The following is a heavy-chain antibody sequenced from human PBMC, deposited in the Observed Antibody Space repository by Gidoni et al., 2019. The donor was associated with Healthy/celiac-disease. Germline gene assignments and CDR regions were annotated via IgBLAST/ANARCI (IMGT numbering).Heavy chain of an antibody. CDR3: ARGRSITYYGMDV. CDR1: GGSISSYY. J-gene: IGHJ6*02. CDR2: IYYSGST. V-gene: IGHV4-59*01. Sequence: QVQLQESGPGLVKPSETLSLTCTVSGGSISSYYWSWIRQPPGKGLEWSGYIYYSGSTNYNPSLKSRVTISVDTSKNQFSLKLSSVTAADTAVYYCARGRSITYYGMDVWGQGTTVTVSS.